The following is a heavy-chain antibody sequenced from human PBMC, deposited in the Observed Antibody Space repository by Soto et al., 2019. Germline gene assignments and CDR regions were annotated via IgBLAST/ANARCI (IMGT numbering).Heavy chain of an antibody. V-gene: IGHV4-39*01. CDR2: IYYSGST. CDR1: GGSISSSSYY. Sequence: SETLSLTCTVSGGSISSSSYYWGWIRQPPGKGLEWIGSIYYSGSTYYNPSLKSRVTISVDTSKNQFSLKLGSVTAADTAVYYCAGPDYYGSGSYYKANGMDVWGQGTTVTVSS. D-gene: IGHD3-10*01. CDR3: AGPDYYGSGSYYKANGMDV. J-gene: IGHJ6*02.